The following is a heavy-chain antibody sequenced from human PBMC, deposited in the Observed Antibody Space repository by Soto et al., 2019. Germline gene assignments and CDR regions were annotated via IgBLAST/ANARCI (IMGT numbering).Heavy chain of an antibody. CDR2: ISYDGSNK. Sequence: PGGSLRLSCAASGFTFSSYAMHWVRQAPGKGLEWVAVISYDGSNKYYADSVKGRFTISRDNSKNTLYLQMNSLRAEDTAVYYCARDHPRSGGAGGYWGQGTLVTVSS. J-gene: IGHJ4*02. CDR1: GFTFSSYA. CDR3: ARDHPRSGGAGGY. D-gene: IGHD3-16*01. V-gene: IGHV3-30-3*01.